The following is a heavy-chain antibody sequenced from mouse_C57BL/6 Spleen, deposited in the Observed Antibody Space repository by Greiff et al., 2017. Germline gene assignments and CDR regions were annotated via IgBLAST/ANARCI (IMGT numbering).Heavy chain of an antibody. CDR3: ARKGYSNSYAMDD. D-gene: IGHD2-5*01. J-gene: IGHJ4*01. V-gene: IGHV1-54*01. CDR1: GYAFTNYL. Sequence: QVQLQQSGAELVRPGTSVKVSCKASGYAFTNYLIEWVKQRPGQGLEWIGVINPGSGGTNYNEKFKGKATLTADKSSSTAYMQLSSLTSEDSAVYFCARKGYSNSYAMDDWGQGTSVTVSS. CDR2: INPGSGGT.